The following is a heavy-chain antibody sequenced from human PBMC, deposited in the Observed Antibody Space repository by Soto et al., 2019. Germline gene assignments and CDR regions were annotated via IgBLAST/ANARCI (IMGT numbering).Heavy chain of an antibody. J-gene: IGHJ6*02. V-gene: IGHV4-31*03. CDR2: IYNSGSS. D-gene: IGHD3-10*01. CDR3: ARGTMLRGPGYYYAMDV. Sequence: NPSETLSLTCTVSGDSISRNGFFWTWIRQHPGKGLEWIGYIYNSGSSYYNPSLKSRVIISVDTSKNHFSLNLTAVTAADTAVYYCARGTMLRGPGYYYAMDVWGQGTTVTVSS. CDR1: GDSISRNGFF.